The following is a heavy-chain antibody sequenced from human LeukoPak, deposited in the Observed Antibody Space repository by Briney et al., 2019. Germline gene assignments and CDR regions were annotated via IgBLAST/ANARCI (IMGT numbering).Heavy chain of an antibody. Sequence: GGSLRLSCAASGFTFSSYSMNWVRQAPGKGLEWVSYISSSSSTIYYADSVKGRFTISRDNAKNSLYLQMNSLRAEDTAVYYCTTDPPIWDYDSSGYIDYWGQGTLVTVSS. V-gene: IGHV3-48*01. J-gene: IGHJ4*02. CDR1: GFTFSSYS. CDR3: TTDPPIWDYDSSGYIDY. D-gene: IGHD3-22*01. CDR2: ISSSSSTI.